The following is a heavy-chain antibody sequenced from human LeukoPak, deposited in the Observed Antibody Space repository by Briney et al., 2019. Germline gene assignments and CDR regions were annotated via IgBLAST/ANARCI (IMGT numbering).Heavy chain of an antibody. CDR2: INHSGST. CDR1: GGSFSGYY. CDR3: KGYDFWSGEFFDY. J-gene: IGHJ4*02. D-gene: IGHD3-3*01. Sequence: SETLSLTCAVYGGSFSGYYWSWIRQPPGKGLEWIGEINHSGSTNYNPSLKSRVTISVDTSKNQFSLKLSSVTAADTAVYYCKGYDFWSGEFFDYWGQGTLVTVSS. V-gene: IGHV4-34*01.